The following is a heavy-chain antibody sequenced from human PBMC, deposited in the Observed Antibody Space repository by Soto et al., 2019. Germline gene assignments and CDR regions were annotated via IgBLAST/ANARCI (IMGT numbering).Heavy chain of an antibody. CDR3: AKEMYPRTVLDSSSPWGDY. J-gene: IGHJ4*01. CDR1: GFTFSDYG. CDR2: MAYAGTDK. D-gene: IGHD6-6*01. Sequence: QVQLVESGGGVVQPGRSLRLSCAVSGFTFSDYGMHWVRQAPGKGLEWVAVMAYAGTDKYYADSVTGRFTISRDLSGNTLFLQMNSLRVEDTAVYFCAKEMYPRTVLDSSSPWGDYWGHGTLVTVSS. V-gene: IGHV3-30*18.